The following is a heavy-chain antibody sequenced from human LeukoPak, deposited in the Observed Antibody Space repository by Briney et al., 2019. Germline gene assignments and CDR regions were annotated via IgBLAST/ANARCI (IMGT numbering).Heavy chain of an antibody. CDR2: ISGSGGST. CDR1: GFTFSSYA. Sequence: PGGSLRLSCAASGFTFSSYAMSWVRQAPGKGLEWVSAISGSGGSTYYADSVKGRFTISRDNSKNTLYLQMNSLRAEDTAVYYCAKNYGDYVLYYYYMDVWGKGTTVTVSS. D-gene: IGHD4-17*01. CDR3: AKNYGDYVLYYYYMDV. J-gene: IGHJ6*03. V-gene: IGHV3-23*01.